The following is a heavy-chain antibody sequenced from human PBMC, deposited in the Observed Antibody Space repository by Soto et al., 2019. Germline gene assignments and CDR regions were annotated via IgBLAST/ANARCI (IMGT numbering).Heavy chain of an antibody. V-gene: IGHV4-59*01. CDR3: ARGVRGASVFDP. D-gene: IGHD3-10*01. CDR2: IYSSGST. Sequence: PSETLSLTCTVSGGSISNSYWSWIRQSPGKGLEWIGYIYSSGSTNYNPSLKSRVTISVDTSKNHFSLKLSSVTAADTAVYYCARGVRGASVFDPWGQGTLVTVS. J-gene: IGHJ5*02. CDR1: GGSISNSY.